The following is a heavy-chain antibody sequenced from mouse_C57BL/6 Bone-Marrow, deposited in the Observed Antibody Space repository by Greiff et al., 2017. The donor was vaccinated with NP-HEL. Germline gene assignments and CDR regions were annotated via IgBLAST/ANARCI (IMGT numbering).Heavy chain of an antibody. J-gene: IGHJ2*01. CDR2: IDPSDSYP. Sequence: VQLQQSGAELVKPGASVKLSCKASGYTFTSYWMQWVKQRPGQGLEWIGEIDPSDSYPNYNQKFTGKATLTVDTSSSTAYMQLSILTSEDSAVYYCARRDYWGQGTTLTVSS. CDR1: GYTFTSYW. V-gene: IGHV1-50*01. CDR3: ARRDY.